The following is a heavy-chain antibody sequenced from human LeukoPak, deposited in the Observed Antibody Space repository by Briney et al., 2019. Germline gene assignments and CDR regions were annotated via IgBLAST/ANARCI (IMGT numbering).Heavy chain of an antibody. V-gene: IGHV5-51*01. CDR2: IYPGDSDT. Sequence: GESLKISCKASGYSFTTYWIAWVRQMPGKGLEWMGIIYPGDSDTRYSPSFQGQVTISADKSISTAYLQWSSLKASDTAMYYCARIDFSSWKRRDWFNPWGQGTLVTVSS. CDR1: GYSFTTYW. D-gene: IGHD6-13*01. J-gene: IGHJ5*02. CDR3: ARIDFSSWKRRDWFNP.